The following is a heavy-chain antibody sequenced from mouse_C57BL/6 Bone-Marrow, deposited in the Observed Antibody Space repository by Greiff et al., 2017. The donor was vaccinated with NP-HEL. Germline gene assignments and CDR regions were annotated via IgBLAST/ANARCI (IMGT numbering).Heavy chain of an antibody. CDR3: ARQWVYYAMDY. J-gene: IGHJ4*01. Sequence: VHVKQSGGGLVQPGESLKLSCESNEYEFPSHDMSWVRKTPEKRLELVAAINSDGGSTYYPDTMERRFIISRDNTKKTLYLQMSSLRSEDTALYYCARQWVYYAMDYWGQGTSVTVSS. CDR1: EYEFPSHD. V-gene: IGHV5-2*01. CDR2: INSDGGST.